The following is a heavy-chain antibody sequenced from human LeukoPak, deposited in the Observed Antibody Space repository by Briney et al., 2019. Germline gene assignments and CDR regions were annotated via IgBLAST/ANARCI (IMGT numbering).Heavy chain of an antibody. CDR3: VKGPYSSSWYGPLYGMDV. Sequence: SVKVSCKASGGTFSSYAISWVRQAPGQGLEWMGGIIPIFGTANYAQKFQGKVTITADKSTSTAYMELSSLRSEDTAVYYCVKGPYSSSWYGPLYGMDVWGKGTTVTVSS. CDR1: GGTFSSYA. D-gene: IGHD6-13*01. CDR2: IIPIFGTA. J-gene: IGHJ6*04. V-gene: IGHV1-69*06.